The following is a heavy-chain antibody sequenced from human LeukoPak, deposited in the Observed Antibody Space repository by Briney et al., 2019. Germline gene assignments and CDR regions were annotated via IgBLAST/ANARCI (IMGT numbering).Heavy chain of an antibody. CDR1: GYTFTSYG. D-gene: IGHD4-17*01. CDR3: ARDLRRYGDCPPKYYFDY. CDR2: ISAYNGNT. V-gene: IGHV1-18*01. J-gene: IGHJ4*02. Sequence: HWASVKVSCKASGYTFTSYGISWVRQAPGQGLEWMGWISAYNGNTNYAQKLQGRVTMTTDTSTSTAYMELRSLRSDDTAVYYCARDLRRYGDCPPKYYFDYWGQGTLVTVSS.